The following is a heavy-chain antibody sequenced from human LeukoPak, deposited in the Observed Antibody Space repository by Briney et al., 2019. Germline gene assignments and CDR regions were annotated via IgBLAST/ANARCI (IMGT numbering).Heavy chain of an antibody. Sequence: PGGSLRLSCAASGFTFSSYSMNWVRQAPGKGLEWVSSISSSSSYIYYADSVKGRFTISRDNAKNSLYLQMNSLRAEDTAVYYCARDPLEETTGTFLSDYWGQGTLVTVSS. CDR3: ARDPLEETTGTFLSDY. V-gene: IGHV3-21*01. CDR2: ISSSSSYI. J-gene: IGHJ4*02. D-gene: IGHD1-1*01. CDR1: GFTFSSYS.